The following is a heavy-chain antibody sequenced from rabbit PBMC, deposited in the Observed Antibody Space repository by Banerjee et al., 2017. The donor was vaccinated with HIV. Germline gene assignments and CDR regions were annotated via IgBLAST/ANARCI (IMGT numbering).Heavy chain of an antibody. CDR2: IDAGSSGST. Sequence: QEQLEESGGDLVKPGASLTLTCTASGFSFSSGYDMCWVRQAPGKGLEWIACIDAGSSGSTWYANWAKGRFTISKTSSTTVTLQMTSLTAADTATYFCAKWASSGYASPFNLWGPGTLVTVS. CDR1: GFSFSSGYD. CDR3: AKWASSGYASPFNL. J-gene: IGHJ4*01. D-gene: IGHD1-1*01. V-gene: IGHV1S45*01.